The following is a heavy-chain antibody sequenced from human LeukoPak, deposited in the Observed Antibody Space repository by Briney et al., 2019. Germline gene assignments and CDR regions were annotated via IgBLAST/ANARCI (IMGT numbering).Heavy chain of an antibody. Sequence: SVKVSCKASGYTFTGYYMHWVRQAPGQGLEWMGGIIPIFGTANYAQKFQGRVTITADESTSTAYMELSSLRSEDTAVYYCASTPRTAAYYYGMDVWGQGTTVTVSS. V-gene: IGHV1-69*13. D-gene: IGHD2-21*02. CDR3: ASTPRTAAYYYGMDV. J-gene: IGHJ6*02. CDR1: GYTFTGYY. CDR2: IIPIFGTA.